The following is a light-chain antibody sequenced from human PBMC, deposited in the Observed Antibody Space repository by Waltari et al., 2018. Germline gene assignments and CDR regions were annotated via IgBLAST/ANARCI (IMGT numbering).Light chain of an antibody. V-gene: IGKV1-39*01. CDR2: AAS. CDR3: QQTYSMPLT. J-gene: IGKJ4*01. CDR1: QSISTS. Sequence: DIQMTQSPPSLSASVRDRVTITCRASQSISTSLSWYQQKPGKAPKLLVYAASSWESGVPSRFTGSGSGTYFSLTISSLQPEDFATYFCQQTYSMPLTFGGGTKV.